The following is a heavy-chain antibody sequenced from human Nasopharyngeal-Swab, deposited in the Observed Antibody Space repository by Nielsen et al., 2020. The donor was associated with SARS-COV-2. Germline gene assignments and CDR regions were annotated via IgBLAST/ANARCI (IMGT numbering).Heavy chain of an antibody. Sequence: ESLKISCAASGFTFSSYAMSWVRQAPGKGLEWVSAISGSGGSTYYADSVKGRFTISRDNSKNTLYLQMNSLRAEDTAVYYCAKSRVWFGELIRYFDYWGQGTLVTVSS. D-gene: IGHD3-10*01. V-gene: IGHV3-23*01. CDR3: AKSRVWFGELIRYFDY. CDR2: ISGSGGST. J-gene: IGHJ4*02. CDR1: GFTFSSYA.